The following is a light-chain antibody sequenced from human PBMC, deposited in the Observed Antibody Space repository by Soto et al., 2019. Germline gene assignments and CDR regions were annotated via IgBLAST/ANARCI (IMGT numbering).Light chain of an antibody. CDR2: VVS. CDR1: SSDIGGSNW. CDR3: TSHSISGTLAV. J-gene: IGLJ1*01. Sequence: QSALTQPASVSGSPGQSITISCNGTSSDIGGSNWVSWYQQHPGRAPKLIIFVVSGRPSGVSDRFSGSRSDNTASLTISGHQAEDEADYYCTSHSISGTLAVFGTGTKVTVL. V-gene: IGLV2-14*01.